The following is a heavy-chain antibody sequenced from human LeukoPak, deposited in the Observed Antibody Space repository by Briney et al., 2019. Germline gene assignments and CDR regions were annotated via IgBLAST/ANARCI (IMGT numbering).Heavy chain of an antibody. J-gene: IGHJ3*02. Sequence: PGGSLRLSCAASGLRFSDYYVSWIRQAPGKGLEWVSYIGSSGSTVYYADSVKGRFTISRDNAKNSLYLQMNSLRDGDTAVYYCARDTLLYADSPDAFDMWGQGTMVTVSS. D-gene: IGHD4-17*01. CDR2: IGSSGSTV. V-gene: IGHV3-11*04. CDR1: GLRFSDYY. CDR3: ARDTLLYADSPDAFDM.